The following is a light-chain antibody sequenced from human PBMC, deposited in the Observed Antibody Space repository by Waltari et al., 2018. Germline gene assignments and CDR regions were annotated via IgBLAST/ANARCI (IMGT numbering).Light chain of an antibody. CDR2: DTT. Sequence: RGGQSVISSSFTWYQQRPGQAPKRLIYDTTSRATDIPDRFSGSGSGTDFTLTISRLEPEDFAVYFCQHYDGSAGTFGGGTKVEIK. V-gene: IGKV3-20*01. CDR1: QSVISSS. CDR3: QHYDGSAGT. J-gene: IGKJ4*01.